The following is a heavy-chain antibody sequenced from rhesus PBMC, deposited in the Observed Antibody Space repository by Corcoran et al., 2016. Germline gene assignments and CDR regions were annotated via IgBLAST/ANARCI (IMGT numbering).Heavy chain of an antibody. CDR1: GGSISSNW. Sequence: QVQLQESGPGLVKPSETLSLTCAVSGGSISSNWWSWIRQPPGKGLEWIGEINVNSGSTTYNPSLKSRVTIAKDASKNQFSLKLSSVTAADTAVYYCARGNNYVFDYWGQGVLVTVSS. D-gene: IGHD4-11*01. CDR3: ARGNNYVFDY. CDR2: INVNSGST. V-gene: IGHV4-80*01. J-gene: IGHJ4*01.